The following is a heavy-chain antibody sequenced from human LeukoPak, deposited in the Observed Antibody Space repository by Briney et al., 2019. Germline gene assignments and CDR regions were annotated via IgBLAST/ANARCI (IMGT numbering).Heavy chain of an antibody. D-gene: IGHD1-26*01. V-gene: IGHV4-59*01. CDR2: IYYSGST. CDR3: ARVRWELHPFDY. Sequence: SETLSLTCTVSGGSISSYYWSWIRQPPGKGLEWIGYIYYSGSTNYNPSLKSRVTISVDTSKNQFSLKLSSVTAADTAVYYCARVRWELHPFDYRGQGTLVTVSS. J-gene: IGHJ4*02. CDR1: GGSISSYY.